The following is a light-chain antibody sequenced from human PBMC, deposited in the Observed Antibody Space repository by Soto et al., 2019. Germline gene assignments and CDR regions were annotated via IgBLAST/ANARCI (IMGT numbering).Light chain of an antibody. CDR2: KAS. V-gene: IGKV1-5*03. CDR3: QQGYSTQWT. CDR1: QSISSW. Sequence: DIQMTQSPSTLSASVGDRVTITCRASQSISSWLAWYQQKPGKAPKLLIYKASSLESGVPSRFSGSGSGTDFTLTISSLQPEDFATYYCQQGYSTQWTSGQGTKVEIK. J-gene: IGKJ1*01.